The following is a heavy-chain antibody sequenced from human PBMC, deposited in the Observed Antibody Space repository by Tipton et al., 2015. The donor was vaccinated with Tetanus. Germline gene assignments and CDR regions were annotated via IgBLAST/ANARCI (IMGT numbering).Heavy chain of an antibody. Sequence: SLRLSCAASGFTFDDYAMHWVRQVPGRGLEWVSGIHWYSDSIGYADSVKGRFTISRDNAKNSLYLQMNSLRAEDTAVYYCARGPTATSDYWGQGTLVTVSS. D-gene: IGHD4-17*01. CDR2: IHWYSDSI. V-gene: IGHV3-9*01. CDR3: ARGPTATSDY. J-gene: IGHJ4*02. CDR1: GFTFDDYA.